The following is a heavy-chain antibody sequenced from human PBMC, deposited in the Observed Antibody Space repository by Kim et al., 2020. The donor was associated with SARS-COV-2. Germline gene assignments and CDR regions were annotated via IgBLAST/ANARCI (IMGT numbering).Heavy chain of an antibody. CDR2: INPSGGST. J-gene: IGHJ5*02. D-gene: IGHD6-13*01. CDR3: ARDRPLSYIAAAGTGLDP. V-gene: IGHV1-46*01. CDR1: GYTFTSYY. Sequence: ASVKVSCKASGYTFTSYYMHWVRQAPGQGLEWMGIINPSGGSTSYAQKFQGRVTMTRDTSTSTVYMELSSLRSEDTAVYYCARDRPLSYIAAAGTGLDPWGQGTLVTVSS.